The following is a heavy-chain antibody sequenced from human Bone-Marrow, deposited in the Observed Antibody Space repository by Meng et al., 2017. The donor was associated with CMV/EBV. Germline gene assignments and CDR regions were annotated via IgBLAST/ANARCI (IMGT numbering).Heavy chain of an antibody. D-gene: IGHD3-16*01. CDR2: ISSSSTSI. CDR3: TRSLLGDRLFSYFLY. J-gene: IGHJ4*02. CDR1: GFTFTSYS. Sequence: GESLKISCAASGFTFTSYSMNWVRQAPGKGLEWVSSISSSSTSIYYAHSVKGRFTTSRDNAKNSLYLQMNSLRAEDTAVYYWTRSLLGDRLFSYFLYSCQGTLVTFYS. V-gene: IGHV3-21*01.